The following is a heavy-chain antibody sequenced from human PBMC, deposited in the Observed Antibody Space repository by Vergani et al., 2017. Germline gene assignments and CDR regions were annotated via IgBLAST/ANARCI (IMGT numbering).Heavy chain of an antibody. D-gene: IGHD2-21*01. V-gene: IGHV3-23*04. CDR3: VQRYVIY. CDR2: ISGSGGNS. Sequence: DVQLVESGGGVVQPGGSLRLSCAAFGFTFTDHGLSWVRQAPGKALEWVSFISGSGGNSYYADSVKGRFTMSRDDSNNTFYLQMNRLRVEDTAVYYCVQRYVIYGGQGALVTVSS. CDR1: GFTFTDHG. J-gene: IGHJ4*02.